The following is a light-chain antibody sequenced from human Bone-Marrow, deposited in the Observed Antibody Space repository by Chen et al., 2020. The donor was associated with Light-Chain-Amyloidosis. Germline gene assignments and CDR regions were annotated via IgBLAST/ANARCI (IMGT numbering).Light chain of an antibody. V-gene: IGLV2-14*01. CDR2: EVT. CDR1: SSDVGGDNH. CDR3: SSYTITNTLV. J-gene: IGLJ1*01. Sequence: QSAMTQPASVSGSPGQSITISCPGTSSDVGGDNHVSGDQQHPDNAPKLTIYEVTNRPSWFPDRFSGSNSDNTASLTISGLQTEDEADYFCSSYTITNTLVFGSGTRVTVL.